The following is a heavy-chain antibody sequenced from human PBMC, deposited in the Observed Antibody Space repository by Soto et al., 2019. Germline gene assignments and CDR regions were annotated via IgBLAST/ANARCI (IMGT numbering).Heavy chain of an antibody. Sequence: SETLSLTCTVSGGSISSGGYYWSWIRQHPGKGLEWIGYIYYSGSTYYNPSLKSRVTISVDTSKNQFSLKLSSVTAADTAVYYCARPCLSSSPEGDYWGQGTLVTVSS. D-gene: IGHD6-6*01. V-gene: IGHV4-31*03. CDR2: IYYSGST. CDR3: ARPCLSSSPEGDY. J-gene: IGHJ4*02. CDR1: GGSISSGGYY.